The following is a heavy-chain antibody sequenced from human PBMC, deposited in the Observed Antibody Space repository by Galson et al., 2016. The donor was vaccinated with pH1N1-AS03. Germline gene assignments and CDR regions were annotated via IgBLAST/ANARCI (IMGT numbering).Heavy chain of an antibody. V-gene: IGHV3-33*01. CDR1: GFTFSSHG. J-gene: IGHJ2*01. CDR3: ARDRHYYDYIWGTYRYDWYFDL. D-gene: IGHD3-16*02. Sequence: SLRLSCAASGFTFSSHGMHWVRQTPGKGLEWVAVIWHDGSEKYYADSVKGRFTISRDNSKNTLYLQMNSLRAEDTAVYYRARDRHYYDYIWGTYRYDWYFDLWGRGTLVTVSS. CDR2: IWHDGSEK.